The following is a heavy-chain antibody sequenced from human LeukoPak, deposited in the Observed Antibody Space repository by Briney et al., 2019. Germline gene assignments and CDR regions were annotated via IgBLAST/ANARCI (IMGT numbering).Heavy chain of an antibody. CDR1: GFTFSDYY. CDR3: ARARGYINNWPSLFDS. CDR2: ISGSGGSI. V-gene: IGHV3-11*01. J-gene: IGHJ4*02. Sequence: GGSLRLSCAASGFTFSDYYMSWIRQAPGKGPQWISYISGSGGSIYYADSVKGRFTISRDNARNSLDLQMNSLRAEDSAFYYCARARGYINNWPSLFDSWGQGTLVTVSS. D-gene: IGHD5-18*01.